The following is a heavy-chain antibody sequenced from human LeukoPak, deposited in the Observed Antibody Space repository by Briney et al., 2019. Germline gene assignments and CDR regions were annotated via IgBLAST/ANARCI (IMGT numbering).Heavy chain of an antibody. J-gene: IGHJ3*02. Sequence: SETLSLTCTVSGGSISSYYWSWIRQPPGKGLEWIGYIYYSGSTNYNPSLKSRVTISVDTSKNQFSLKLSSVTAADTAVYYCARDGGGPWEMFSGIDIWGQGTMVTVSS. V-gene: IGHV4-59*01. CDR2: IYYSGST. CDR3: ARDGGGPWEMFSGIDI. D-gene: IGHD1-26*01. CDR1: GGSISSYY.